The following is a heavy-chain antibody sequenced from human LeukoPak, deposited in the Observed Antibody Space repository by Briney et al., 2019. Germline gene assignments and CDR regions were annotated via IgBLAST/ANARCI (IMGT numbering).Heavy chain of an antibody. CDR3: ARKPFGLEGLDY. Sequence: ASVKVSCKASGYTFTSYYIHWVRQAPGQGLEWMGIINPSGGSTSYAQKFQARVTMTRDTSTRTVYMELSSLRSEDTAVYYCARKPFGLEGLDYWGQGTLVTVSS. D-gene: IGHD3-10*01. CDR1: GYTFTSYY. V-gene: IGHV1-46*01. CDR2: INPSGGST. J-gene: IGHJ4*02.